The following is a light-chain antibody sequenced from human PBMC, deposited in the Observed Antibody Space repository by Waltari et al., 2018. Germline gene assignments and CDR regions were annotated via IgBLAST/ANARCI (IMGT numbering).Light chain of an antibody. CDR1: QDISNS. CDR3: QQYDDLPLT. J-gene: IGKJ4*01. V-gene: IGKV1-33*01. Sequence: DIQMTQSPSSLSASVGDRVTITCQASQDISNSLKWYQQKPGKAPKLLINDASNLETGVPSRFSGSGSGTDFTFTISSLQPEDIGTYYCQQYDDLPLTFGGGTKVEIK. CDR2: DAS.